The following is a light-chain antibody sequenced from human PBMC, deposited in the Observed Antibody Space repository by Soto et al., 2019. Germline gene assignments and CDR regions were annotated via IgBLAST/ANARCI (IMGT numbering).Light chain of an antibody. Sequence: DIQMTQSPSSVSASIGDRVTITCRASQGISSWLAWYQQKPGEAPKLLIYAASSLPTGVSSRFSGSGSGTAFTLTSSSLQLEDFATYYGHQGHCFPFFTFGPVTKVHI. CDR1: QGISSW. CDR3: HQGHCFPFFT. V-gene: IGKV1-12*02. J-gene: IGKJ3*01. CDR2: AAS.